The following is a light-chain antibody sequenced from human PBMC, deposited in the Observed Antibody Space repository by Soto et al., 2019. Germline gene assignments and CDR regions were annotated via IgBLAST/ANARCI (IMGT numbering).Light chain of an antibody. CDR3: QQYYTTPLT. J-gene: IGKJ1*01. CDR2: WAS. CDR1: QSVFFSSNNKNY. V-gene: IGKV4-1*01. Sequence: DIVMTQSPDSLGVSLGERATINCKSSQSVFFSSNNKNYLAWYQQKPGQPPRLLIYWASTRESGVPDRFSASGSGTDFTLTISSLQAEDVAVYYCQQYYTTPLTFGQGTKVDIK.